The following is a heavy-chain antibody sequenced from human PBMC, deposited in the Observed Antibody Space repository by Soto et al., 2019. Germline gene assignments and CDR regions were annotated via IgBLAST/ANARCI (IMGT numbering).Heavy chain of an antibody. D-gene: IGHD6-13*01. V-gene: IGHV1-18*01. J-gene: IGHJ4*02. CDR3: ARAGYSTSWVGLLGTGAHGVEIDF. CDR1: GYTFISYG. Sequence: QVQLVQSGAEVKKTGASVEVSCKASGYTFISYGISWGRQAPGQGLEWKGWISPYNGKTNYAQTFQGRATKTTDRSTSTAYMELRGLRSDDTAVYYWARAGYSTSWVGLLGTGAHGVEIDFWGQGTLVTVSS. CDR2: ISPYNGKT.